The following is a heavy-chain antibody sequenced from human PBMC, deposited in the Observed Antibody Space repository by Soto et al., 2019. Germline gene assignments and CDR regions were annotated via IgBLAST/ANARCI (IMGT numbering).Heavy chain of an antibody. V-gene: IGHV3-64*01. Sequence: GGSLRLSCAASGFTFSSYAMHWVRQAPGKGLEYVSAISSNGGSTYYANSVKGRFTISRDNSKNTLYLQMGSLRAEDMAVYYCARDRNYFDYWGQGTLVTVSS. J-gene: IGHJ4*02. CDR3: ARDRNYFDY. CDR2: ISSNGGST. CDR1: GFTFSSYA.